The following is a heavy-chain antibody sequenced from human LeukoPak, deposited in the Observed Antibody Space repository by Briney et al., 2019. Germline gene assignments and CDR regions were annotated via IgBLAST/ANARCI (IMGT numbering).Heavy chain of an antibody. V-gene: IGHV2-5*01. D-gene: IGHD3-3*01. CDR3: AHRYYDFWSGYYTFDY. CDR2: IYWNDDK. CDR1: GFSLSTSGVG. Sequence: QSGPTLVKHTQTLTLTCTFSGFSLSTSGVGVGWIRQPPGKALEWLALIYWNDDKRYSPSLKSRLTITKDTSKNQVVLTMTNMDPVDTATYYCAHRYYDFWSGYYTFDYWGQGTLVTVSS. J-gene: IGHJ4*02.